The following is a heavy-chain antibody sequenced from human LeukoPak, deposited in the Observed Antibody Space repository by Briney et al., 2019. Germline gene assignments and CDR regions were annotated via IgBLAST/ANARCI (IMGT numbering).Heavy chain of an antibody. CDR1: GGTFSSYA. J-gene: IGHJ4*02. CDR3: ARGKHNWGDFDY. Sequence: SVKVSCKASGGTFSSYAISWVRQAPGQGLEWMGGIIPIFGTANYAQKFQGRVTITADKSTSTAYMELSSLRSEDTAVYYCARGKHNWGDFDYWGQGTLVTVSS. D-gene: IGHD7-27*01. CDR2: IIPIFGTA. V-gene: IGHV1-69*06.